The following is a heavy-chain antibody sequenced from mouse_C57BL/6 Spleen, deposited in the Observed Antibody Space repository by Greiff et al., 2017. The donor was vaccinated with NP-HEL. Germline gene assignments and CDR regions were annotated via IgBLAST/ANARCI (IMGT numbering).Heavy chain of an antibody. V-gene: IGHV2-2*01. CDR1: GFSLTSYG. D-gene: IGHD2-10*02. Sequence: QVQLQQSGPGLVQPSQSLSLTCTVSGFSLTSYGVHWVRQSPGKGLEWLGVIWSGGSTDYNAAFISRLSISKDNSKNKVFFKMSSLQADDTAMYYCAREYGFYAMDYWGQGTSVTVSS. CDR3: AREYGFYAMDY. CDR2: IWSGGST. J-gene: IGHJ4*01.